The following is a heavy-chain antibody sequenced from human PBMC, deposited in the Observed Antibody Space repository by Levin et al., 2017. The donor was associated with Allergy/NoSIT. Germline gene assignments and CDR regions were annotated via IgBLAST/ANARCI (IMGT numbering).Heavy chain of an antibody. D-gene: IGHD3-10*01. CDR1: GFTFSSYS. CDR3: ARGRLWIRVLLPYYFDS. J-gene: IGHJ4*02. CDR2: SSSSSSTI. V-gene: IGHV3-48*02. Sequence: GESLKISCAASGFTFSSYSMNWVRQAPGKGLEWVSYSSSSSSTIYYADSVKGRFTISRDNAKNSLYLQMHSLRDEDTAVYYCARGRLWIRVLLPYYFDSWGQGTLVTVSS.